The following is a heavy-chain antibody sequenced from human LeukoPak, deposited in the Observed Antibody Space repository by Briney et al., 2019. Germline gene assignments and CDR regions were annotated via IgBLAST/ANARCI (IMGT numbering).Heavy chain of an antibody. CDR1: GYSISSGYY. CDR2: IYHSGST. Sequence: SETLSLTCTVSGYSISSGYYWGWIRQPPGKGLEWIGSIYHSGSTYNNPSLKSRVTISVDTSKNQFSLKLSSVTAADTAVYYCARLNNWNDSGDAFDIWGQGTMVTVSS. J-gene: IGHJ3*02. CDR3: ARLNNWNDSGDAFDI. V-gene: IGHV4-38-2*02. D-gene: IGHD1-20*01.